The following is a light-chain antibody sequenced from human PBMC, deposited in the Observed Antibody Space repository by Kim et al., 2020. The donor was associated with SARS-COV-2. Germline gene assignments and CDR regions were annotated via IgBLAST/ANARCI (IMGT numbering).Light chain of an antibody. Sequence: DIQMTQSPSSLSASVGDRVIITCWASQSISTYLNWYQQKPGKAPKVVIYAASSLPSGVPSSFSGSGSGTDFTLTISSLQPEDFATYYCQQSHSMPWTFGQGTKVDIK. CDR2: AAS. CDR1: QSISTY. CDR3: QQSHSMPWT. V-gene: IGKV1-39*01. J-gene: IGKJ1*01.